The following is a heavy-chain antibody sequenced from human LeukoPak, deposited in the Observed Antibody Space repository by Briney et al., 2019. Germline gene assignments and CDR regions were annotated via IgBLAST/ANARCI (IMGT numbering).Heavy chain of an antibody. J-gene: IGHJ4*02. D-gene: IGHD3-22*01. CDR3: ATGVTMIVVVQYFDY. CDR2: FDPEDGET. Sequence: ASVKVSCKVSGYTLTELSMHWVRQAPGKGLEWRGGFDPEDGETIYAQKFQGRVTMTEDTSTDTAYMELSSLRSEDTAVYYCATGVTMIVVVQYFDYWGQGTLVTVSS. CDR1: GYTLTELS. V-gene: IGHV1-24*01.